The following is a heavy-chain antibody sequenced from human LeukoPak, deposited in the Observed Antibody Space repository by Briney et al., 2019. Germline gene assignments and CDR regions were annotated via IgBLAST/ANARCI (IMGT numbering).Heavy chain of an antibody. Sequence: PWGSLRLSCAASGFTFGNSCVHWVRQAPGKGLVWVSLINADGSTTTYADSVKGRFTISRDNARNTLSLQMNSLTIEDTAVYYCVVVVEPPDSDGFDVWGQGTMITVSS. CDR3: VVVVEPPDSDGFDV. CDR2: INADGSTT. V-gene: IGHV3-74*01. CDR1: GFTFGNSC. J-gene: IGHJ3*01. D-gene: IGHD1-14*01.